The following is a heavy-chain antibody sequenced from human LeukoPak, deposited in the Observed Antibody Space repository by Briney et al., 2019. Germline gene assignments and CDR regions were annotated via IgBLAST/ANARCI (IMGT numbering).Heavy chain of an antibody. V-gene: IGHV1-69*13. CDR2: IIPIFGTA. D-gene: IGHD5-18*01. Sequence: GASVKVSCKASGGTFSSYAISWVRQAPGQGLEWMGGIIPIFGTANYAQKLQGRVTITADESTSTAYMELSSLRSEDTAVYYCARESDYVDTAMVSGWCDPWGQGTLVTVSS. CDR3: ARESDYVDTAMVSGWCDP. CDR1: GGTFSSYA. J-gene: IGHJ5*02.